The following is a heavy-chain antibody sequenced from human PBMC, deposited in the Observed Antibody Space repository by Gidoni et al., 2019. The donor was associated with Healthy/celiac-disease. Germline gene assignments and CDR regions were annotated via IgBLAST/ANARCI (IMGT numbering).Heavy chain of an antibody. V-gene: IGHV4-39*01. D-gene: IGHD3-16*01. CDR1: GGSISSSSYY. CDR3: ARHSGMITFGGHPQFFDY. CDR2: IYYSGST. Sequence: QLQLQESGPGLVKPSETLSLTCTVSGGSISSSSYYWGWIRQPPGKGLEWIGSIYYSGSTYYNPSLKSRVTISVDTSKNQFSLKLSSVTAADTAVYYCARHSGMITFGGHPQFFDYWGQGTLVTVSS. J-gene: IGHJ4*02.